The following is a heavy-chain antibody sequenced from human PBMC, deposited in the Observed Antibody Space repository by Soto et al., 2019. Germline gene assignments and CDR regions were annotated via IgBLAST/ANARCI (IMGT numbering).Heavy chain of an antibody. CDR3: ARGARELYYYDSSGYSNWFDP. Sequence: KASETLSLTCTVSGGSISSYYWSWIRQPPGKGLEWIGYIYYSGSTNYNPSLKSRVTISVDTSKNQFSLKLSSVTAADTAVYYCARGARELYYYDSSGYSNWFDPWGQGTLVTVSS. CDR1: GGSISSYY. CDR2: IYYSGST. D-gene: IGHD3-22*01. V-gene: IGHV4-59*01. J-gene: IGHJ5*02.